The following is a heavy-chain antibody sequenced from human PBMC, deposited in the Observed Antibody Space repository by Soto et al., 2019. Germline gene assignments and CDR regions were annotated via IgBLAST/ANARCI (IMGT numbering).Heavy chain of an antibody. Sequence: GGSLRLSCAASGFTFSSYAMSWVRQAPGKGLEWVSAISGSGGSTYYADSVKGRFTISRDNSKNTLYLQMNSLRAEDTAVYYCAKSSGYSSSWFEDWYFDLWGRGTLVTVSS. D-gene: IGHD6-13*01. J-gene: IGHJ2*01. CDR2: ISGSGGST. V-gene: IGHV3-23*01. CDR1: GFTFSSYA. CDR3: AKSSGYSSSWFEDWYFDL.